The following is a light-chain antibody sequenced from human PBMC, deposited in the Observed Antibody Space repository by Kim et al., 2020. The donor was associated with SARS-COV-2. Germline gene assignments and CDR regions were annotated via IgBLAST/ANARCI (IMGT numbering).Light chain of an antibody. V-gene: IGLV2-14*03. J-gene: IGLJ2*01. CDR2: DVT. Sequence: GQAITISSNGPSSDIGDYHYVSWYQQQPDKAPKLMIYDVTKRPSGVSRRFSGSKSGYTASLTISGLQAEDEADYYCASYTTSNTVIFGGGTKLTVL. CDR3: ASYTTSNTVI. CDR1: SSDIGDYHY.